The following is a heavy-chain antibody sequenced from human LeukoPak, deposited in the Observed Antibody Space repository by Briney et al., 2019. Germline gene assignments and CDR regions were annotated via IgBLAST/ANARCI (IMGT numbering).Heavy chain of an antibody. Sequence: GASVKVSCKTSGYTFTSYDINWVRQATGQGLEWMGWMNPNSGNTGYAQKFQDRVTMTRNTSISTVYMELSSLRSEDTAVYYCARAKSGFYHYYMDVWGKGTTVTISS. CDR3: ARAKSGFYHYYMDV. CDR2: MNPNSGNT. D-gene: IGHD5-12*01. J-gene: IGHJ6*03. CDR1: GYTFTSYD. V-gene: IGHV1-8*01.